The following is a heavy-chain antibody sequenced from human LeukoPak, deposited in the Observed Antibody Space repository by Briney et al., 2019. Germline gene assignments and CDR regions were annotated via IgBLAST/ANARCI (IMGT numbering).Heavy chain of an antibody. J-gene: IGHJ5*02. D-gene: IGHD3-16*01. V-gene: IGHV4-59*01. CDR3: ARGSATGGYNWFDP. CDR1: DGSISSYY. Sequence: MSSETLSLTCTVSDGSISSYYWSWIRQPPGKGLEWIGYVYYSGSTKYNPSLKSRVTISVDTSKNQFSLKLSSVTAADTALYYCARGSATGGYNWFDPWGQGTLVTVSS. CDR2: VYYSGST.